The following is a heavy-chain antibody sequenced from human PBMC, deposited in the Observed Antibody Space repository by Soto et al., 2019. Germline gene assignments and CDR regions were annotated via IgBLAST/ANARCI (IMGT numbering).Heavy chain of an antibody. Sequence: ASAKDSRKVSRYTLTELSMHWVRQAPGKGLESMGRFDPEDGETIYAQKFQGRVTMTEDTSTDTAYMELSSLRSEDTAVYYCTSDCSRNDGSVYVLFDYWGQGTLVTVSS. V-gene: IGHV1-24*01. D-gene: IGHD3-22*01. CDR1: RYTLTELS. CDR2: FDPEDGET. CDR3: TSDCSRNDGSVYVLFDY. J-gene: IGHJ4*02.